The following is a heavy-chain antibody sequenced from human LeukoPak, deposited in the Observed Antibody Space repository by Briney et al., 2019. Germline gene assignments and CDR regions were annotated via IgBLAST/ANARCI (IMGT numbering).Heavy chain of an antibody. CDR2: ISGSGGST. CDR1: GFTFSSYA. CDR3: AKDTGPLRPYYYDSSGYYRAGGFDY. Sequence: GGSLRLSCAASGFTFSSYAMSWVRQAPGKGLEWVSAISGSGGSTYYADSVKGRFTISRDNSKNTLYLQMNSLRAEDTAVYYCAKDTGPLRPYYYDSSGYYRAGGFDYWGQGTLVTVSS. V-gene: IGHV3-23*01. J-gene: IGHJ4*02. D-gene: IGHD3-22*01.